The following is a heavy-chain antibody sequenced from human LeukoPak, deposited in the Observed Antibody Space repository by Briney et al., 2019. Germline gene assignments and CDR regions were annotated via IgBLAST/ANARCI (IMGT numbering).Heavy chain of an antibody. CDR2: INHSGST. J-gene: IGHJ4*02. D-gene: IGHD6-13*01. Sequence: NPSETLSLTCAVYGGSFSGYYWSWIRQPPGKGLEWIGEINHSGSTNYNPSLKSRVTISVDTSKNQFSLKLSSVTAADTAVYYCARLPSRYSSSWYPGGLRSIDYWGQGTLVTVSS. CDR3: ARLPSRYSSSWYPGGLRSIDY. CDR1: GGSFSGYY. V-gene: IGHV4-34*01.